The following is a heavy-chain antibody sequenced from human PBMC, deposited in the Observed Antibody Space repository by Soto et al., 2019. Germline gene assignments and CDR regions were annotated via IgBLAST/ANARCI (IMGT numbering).Heavy chain of an antibody. J-gene: IGHJ6*02. CDR2: ISSSGSTI. V-gene: IGHV3-48*03. D-gene: IGHD2-2*01. CDR3: ARDRCSSTSCYLLWNYYSYGMDV. CDR1: GFTFSSYE. Sequence: GGSLRLSCAASGFTFSSYEMNWVRQAPGKGLEWVSYISSSGSTIYYADSVKGRFTISRDNAKNSLYPQMNSLRAEDTAVYYCARDRCSSTSCYLLWNYYSYGMDVWGQGTTVTVSS.